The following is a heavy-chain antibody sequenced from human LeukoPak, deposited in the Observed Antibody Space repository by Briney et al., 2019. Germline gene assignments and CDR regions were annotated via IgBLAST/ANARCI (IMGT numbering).Heavy chain of an antibody. D-gene: IGHD3-22*01. Sequence: SETLSLTCTVSGGXISRSSYHWGWIRQPPGKGLEWIGSIYYSGSTYYNPSLSSRVTISVDTSKNQFSLKLSSVTAADTAVYYCARQFYYDSGGSHYWGQGTLVTVSS. CDR2: IYYSGST. V-gene: IGHV4-39*01. J-gene: IGHJ4*02. CDR1: GGXISRSSYH. CDR3: ARQFYYDSGGSHY.